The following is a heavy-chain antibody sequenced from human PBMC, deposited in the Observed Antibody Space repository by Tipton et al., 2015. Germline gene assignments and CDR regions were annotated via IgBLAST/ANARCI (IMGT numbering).Heavy chain of an antibody. V-gene: IGHV4-34*01. Sequence: TLSLTCAVYGGSFSGYYWTWIRQPPGKGLEWIGEINYSGSLQDNPSLRSRVTMSIDTSKNQFSLNLSSVTAADTAVYYCARGAGSWFDPWGQGTLVTVSS. J-gene: IGHJ5*02. D-gene: IGHD3-10*01. CDR2: INYSGSL. CDR3: ARGAGSWFDP. CDR1: GGSFSGYY.